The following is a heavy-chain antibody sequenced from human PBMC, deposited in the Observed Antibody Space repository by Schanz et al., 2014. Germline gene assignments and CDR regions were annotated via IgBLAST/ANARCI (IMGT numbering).Heavy chain of an antibody. V-gene: IGHV4-4*07. Sequence: QVQLQESGPGLMKPSETLSLTCIISGGSMTTYYWSWIRQPAGKGLEWIGRIHSSGSTDYNPSLQGRVTISGDTSKKEVSLTLRSVTAADTAVYYCVVGDVGAHSYFYYGMEVWGQGTTVTVSS. CDR3: VVGDVGAHSYFYYGMEV. CDR1: GGSMTTYY. J-gene: IGHJ6*02. CDR2: IHSSGST. D-gene: IGHD3-16*01.